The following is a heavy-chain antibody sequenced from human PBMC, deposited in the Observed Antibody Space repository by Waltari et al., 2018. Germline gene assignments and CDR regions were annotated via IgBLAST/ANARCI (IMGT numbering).Heavy chain of an antibody. V-gene: IGHV3-21*01. Sequence: EVQVVESGGGLVKPGGSHRLSCAGSGFTFSDYTFNWVREAPGKGLEWVSSLSSSSSYKQYADSVKGRFTISRDNAKNSMYLQMNSLRVEDTGVYYCARGKGGSSWFFDYWGQGALVTVSS. J-gene: IGHJ4*02. D-gene: IGHD6-13*01. CDR1: GFTFSDYT. CDR2: LSSSSSYK. CDR3: ARGKGGSSWFFDY.